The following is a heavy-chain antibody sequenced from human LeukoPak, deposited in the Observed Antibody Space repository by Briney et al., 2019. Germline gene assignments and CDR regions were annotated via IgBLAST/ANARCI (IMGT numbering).Heavy chain of an antibody. D-gene: IGHD3-22*01. V-gene: IGHV2-5*01. CDR2: IYWYDDN. J-gene: IGHJ4*02. CDR1: GFSLSTSGVG. Sequence: SGPTLVKPTQTLTLTCTFSGFSLSTSGVGVGWIRQPPGKALEWLALIYWYDDNRSSPSLKSRLTITKATSKNQVVLTMTTMDPVDTATYYCAHTGYYYDSSGYYPKLFDYWGQGTLVTVSS. CDR3: AHTGYYYDSSGYYPKLFDY.